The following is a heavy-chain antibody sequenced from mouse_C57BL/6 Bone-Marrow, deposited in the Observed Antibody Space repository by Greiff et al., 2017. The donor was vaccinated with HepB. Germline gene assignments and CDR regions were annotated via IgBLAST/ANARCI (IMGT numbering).Heavy chain of an antibody. J-gene: IGHJ2*01. CDR1: GYTFTDYE. CDR2: IDPETGGT. V-gene: IGHV1-15*01. Sequence: VKLQESGAELVRPGASVTLSCKASGYTFTDYEMHWVKQTPVHGLEWIGAIDPETGGTAYNQKFKGKAILTADKSSSTAYMELRSLTSEDSAVYYCTRYGYPVYWGQGTTLTVSS. D-gene: IGHD2-2*01. CDR3: TRYGYPVY.